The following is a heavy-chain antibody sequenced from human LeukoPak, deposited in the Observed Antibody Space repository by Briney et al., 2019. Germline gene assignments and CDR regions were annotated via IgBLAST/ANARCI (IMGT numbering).Heavy chain of an antibody. V-gene: IGHV3-30*02. CDR2: IRYDGSNK. CDR3: AKDGPTTVNYYYYYYMDV. D-gene: IGHD4-11*01. J-gene: IGHJ6*03. Sequence: GGSLRLSCAASGFTFSSYGMHWVRQAPGKGLEWVAFIRYDGSNKYYADSVKGRFTISRDKSKNTLFLQMNSLRAEDTAVYYCAKDGPTTVNYYYYYYMDVWGKGTTVTVSS. CDR1: GFTFSSYG.